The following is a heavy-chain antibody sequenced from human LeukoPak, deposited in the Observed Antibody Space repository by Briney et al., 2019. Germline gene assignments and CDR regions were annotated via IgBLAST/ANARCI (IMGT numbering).Heavy chain of an antibody. CDR3: ARISKSDYYYFDC. D-gene: IGHD4-17*01. Sequence: SETLSLTCAVYGGSFSGYYWSWIRQPPGKGLEWIGEINHSGSTNYNPSLKSRVTISVDTSENQFSLKLSSVTAADTAVYYCARISKSDYYYFDCWGQGTLVTVSS. CDR2: INHSGST. CDR1: GGSFSGYY. V-gene: IGHV4-34*01. J-gene: IGHJ4*02.